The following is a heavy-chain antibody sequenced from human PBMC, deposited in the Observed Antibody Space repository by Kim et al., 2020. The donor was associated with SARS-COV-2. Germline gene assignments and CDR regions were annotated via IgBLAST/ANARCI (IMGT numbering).Heavy chain of an antibody. V-gene: IGHV4-4*02. Sequence: SETLSLTCAVSGGSISSSNWWSWVRQPPGKGLEWIGEIYHSGSTNYNPSLKSRVTISVDKSKNQFSLKLSSVTAADTAVYYCATLPNSYYYDSSGSYYFDYWGQGTLVTVSS. CDR3: ATLPNSYYYDSSGSYYFDY. CDR1: GGSISSSNW. D-gene: IGHD3-22*01. J-gene: IGHJ4*02. CDR2: IYHSGST.